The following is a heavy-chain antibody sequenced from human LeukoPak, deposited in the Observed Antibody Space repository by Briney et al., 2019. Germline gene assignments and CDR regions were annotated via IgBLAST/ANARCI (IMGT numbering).Heavy chain of an antibody. J-gene: IGHJ4*02. CDR3: AREADCGGDCYYFDY. V-gene: IGHV4-59*01. D-gene: IGHD2-21*01. CDR1: GGSISSYY. CDR2: IYYSGST. Sequence: SETLSLTCTVSGGSISSYYWSWIRQPPGKGLEWIGYIYYSGSTNYNPSLKSRVTIPVDTSKNQFSLKLSSVTAADTAVYYCAREADCGGDCYYFDYWGQGTLVTVSS.